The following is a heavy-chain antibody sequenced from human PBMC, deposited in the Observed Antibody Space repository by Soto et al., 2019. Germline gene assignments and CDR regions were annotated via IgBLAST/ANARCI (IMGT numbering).Heavy chain of an antibody. CDR1: GVSISSSSYY. D-gene: IGHD5-12*01. J-gene: IGHJ4*02. CDR3: ARREYSPASIDY. CDR2: IYYSGST. Sequence: SETLSLTCTVSGVSISSSSYYWGWIRQPPGKGLEWIGSIYYSGSTYYNPSLKSRVTISVDTSKNQFSLKLSSVTAADTAVYYCARREYSPASIDYWGQGTLVTVSS. V-gene: IGHV4-39*01.